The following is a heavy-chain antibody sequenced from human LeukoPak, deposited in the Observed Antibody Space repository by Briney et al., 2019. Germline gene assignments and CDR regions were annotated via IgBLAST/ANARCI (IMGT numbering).Heavy chain of an antibody. V-gene: IGHV5-51*01. CDR3: ARLRGPANTFYYYYGVDV. CDR2: VYPGDSDT. J-gene: IGHJ6*04. Sequence: GESLKISCKVSGFTFTSYWIAWVRQMPGKGLEWMGIVYPGDSDTRYSPSFQGQVTMSADKSISTAYLQWSSLKASDTAMYYCARLRGPANTFYYYYGVDVWGKGTTVTVSS. D-gene: IGHD2-2*01. CDR1: GFTFTSYW.